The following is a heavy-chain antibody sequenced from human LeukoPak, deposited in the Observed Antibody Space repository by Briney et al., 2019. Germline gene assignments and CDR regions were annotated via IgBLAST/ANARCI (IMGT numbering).Heavy chain of an antibody. Sequence: ASETLSLTCSVSGGSVSSSTYYWGWIRQPPGKGLEWIGSIYYSGRIYYNPSLKSRFTISVDTSKNQFSLKLSSVTAADTAVYYCARVGWDILTGYLGYWFDPWGQGTLVTVSS. CDR3: ARVGWDILTGYLGYWFDP. J-gene: IGHJ5*02. V-gene: IGHV4-39*07. CDR2: IYYSGRI. CDR1: GGSVSSSTYY. D-gene: IGHD3-9*01.